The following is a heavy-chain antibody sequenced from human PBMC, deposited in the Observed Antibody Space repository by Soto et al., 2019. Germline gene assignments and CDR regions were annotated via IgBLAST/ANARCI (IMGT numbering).Heavy chain of an antibody. V-gene: IGHV1-69*01. CDR2: IIPIFGTA. J-gene: IGHJ4*02. CDR3: ARLKSTANYYDSSGYYSFDY. CDR1: GGTFSSYA. Sequence: QVQLVQSGAEVKKPGSSVKVSCKASGGTFSSYAISWVQQAPGQGLEWMGGIIPIFGTANYAQKFQGRVTITADESTSTAYMELSSLRSEDTAVYYCARLKSTANYYDSSGYYSFDYWGQGTLVTVSS. D-gene: IGHD3-22*01.